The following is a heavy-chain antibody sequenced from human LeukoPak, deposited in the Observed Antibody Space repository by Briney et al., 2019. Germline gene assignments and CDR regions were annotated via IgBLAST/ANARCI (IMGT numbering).Heavy chain of an antibody. J-gene: IGHJ4*02. V-gene: IGHV1-46*01. D-gene: IGHD3-22*01. Sequence: GASVKVSCKASGYTFARYNLHWVRQAPGRGLEWMGTFNPRGGSTSYAQKFQGRLTMTSDTSTSTVYMELSSLRSEDTAEYYCARDLDGGGYLTPFGYWGQGTLVTVSS. CDR3: ARDLDGGGYLTPFGY. CDR1: GYTFARYN. CDR2: FNPRGGST.